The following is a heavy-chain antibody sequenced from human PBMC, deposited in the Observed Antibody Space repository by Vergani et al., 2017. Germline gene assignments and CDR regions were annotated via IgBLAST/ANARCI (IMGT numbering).Heavy chain of an antibody. Sequence: EVQLLQSEGAMVQPGGSLRLSCVASGFTFSSHAMSWVRQGHGQGLEWVLSIKNTGDSTHYADSVKGRFTISRDNSKNTLYLQMNSLRVEDTAVYYCGRGSDNYNWGQGTLVTVSS. CDR3: GRGSDNYN. CDR2: IKNTGDST. J-gene: IGHJ4*02. CDR1: GFTFSSHA. V-gene: IGHV3-23*01. D-gene: IGHD5-24*01.